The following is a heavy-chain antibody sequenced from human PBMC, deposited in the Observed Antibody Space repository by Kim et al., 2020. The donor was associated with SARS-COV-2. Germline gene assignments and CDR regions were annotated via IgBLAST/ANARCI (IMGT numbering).Heavy chain of an antibody. CDR3: AKDSRVLRYFDWSRYYFDY. Sequence: RVHISRDNSKNTLYLQMNSLRAEDTAVYYCAKDSRVLRYFDWSRYYFDYWGQGTLVTVSS. V-gene: IGHV3-23*01. J-gene: IGHJ4*02. D-gene: IGHD3-9*01.